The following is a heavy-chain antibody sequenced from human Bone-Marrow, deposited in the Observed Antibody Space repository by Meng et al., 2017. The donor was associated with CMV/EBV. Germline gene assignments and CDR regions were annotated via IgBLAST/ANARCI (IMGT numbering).Heavy chain of an antibody. CDR3: ARYDFWTSPEGGYFDS. CDR2: IYYSGIT. J-gene: IGHJ4*02. CDR1: GGSINSGSFY. V-gene: IGHV4-39*07. D-gene: IGHD3-3*01. Sequence: SETLSLTCTVSGGSINSGSFYWGWIRQPPGKGLEWIGNIYYSGITYYNPSLKRRVSMSVDTSKNQLSLILEAVTAADTAVYYCARYDFWTSPEGGYFDSWGQGTLVTVSS.